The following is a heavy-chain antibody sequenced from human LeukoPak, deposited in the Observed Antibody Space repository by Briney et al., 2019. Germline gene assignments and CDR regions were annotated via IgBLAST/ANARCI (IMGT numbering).Heavy chain of an antibody. Sequence: VASVKVSCKVSGYTLTELSMHWVRQAPGKGLEWMGGFDPEDGETIYAQKFQGRVTMTEDTSTDTAYMELSSLRSEDTAVYYCARDLRIAVAGNYYYYYGMDVWGQGTTVTVSS. CDR1: GYTLTELS. CDR3: ARDLRIAVAGNYYYYYGMDV. J-gene: IGHJ6*02. V-gene: IGHV1-24*01. CDR2: FDPEDGET. D-gene: IGHD6-19*01.